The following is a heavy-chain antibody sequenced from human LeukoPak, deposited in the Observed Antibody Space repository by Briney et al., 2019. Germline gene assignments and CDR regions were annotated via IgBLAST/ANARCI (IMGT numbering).Heavy chain of an antibody. CDR3: ARDQRYCSSSSCPWEPFDY. D-gene: IGHD2-2*01. J-gene: IGHJ4*02. CDR2: ISSGSGYI. V-gene: IGHV3-21*06. Sequence: PGGSLRLSCAASGFTFSDYSMNWVRQAPGKGLEWVSSISSGSGYIYYADAVKGRFTISRDNAKNSLYLQMNSLRAEDTAVYYCARDQRYCSSSSCPWEPFDYWGQGTLVTVSS. CDR1: GFTFSDYS.